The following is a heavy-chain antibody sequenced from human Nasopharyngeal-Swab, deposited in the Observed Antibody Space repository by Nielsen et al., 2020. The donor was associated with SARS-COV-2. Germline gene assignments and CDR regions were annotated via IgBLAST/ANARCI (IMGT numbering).Heavy chain of an antibody. CDR3: ARGMWFRELSTTFYYYGMDV. D-gene: IGHD3-10*01. CDR1: GFTFSSYS. CDR2: ISSSSSTI. J-gene: IGHJ6*02. Sequence: GGSQRLSCAASGFTFSSYSMNWVRQAPGKGLEWVSYISSSSSTIYYADSVKGRFTISRDNAKNSLYLQMNSLRAEDTAVYYCARGMWFRELSTTFYYYGMDVWGQGTTVTVSS. V-gene: IGHV3-48*04.